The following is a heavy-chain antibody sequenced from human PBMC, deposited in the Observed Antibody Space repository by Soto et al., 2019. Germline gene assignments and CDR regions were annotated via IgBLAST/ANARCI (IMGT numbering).Heavy chain of an antibody. D-gene: IGHD3-9*01. V-gene: IGHV3-23*01. CDR1: GFTFSSYA. Sequence: EVQLLESGGGLVQPGGSLRLSCAASGFTFSSYAMSWVRQAPGKGLEWVSAISGSGGSTYYADSVKGRFTISRDNSKNTLYLQMNSLRAEDTAVYYCANGRYFDWLFRPFDYWGQGTLVTVSS. CDR2: ISGSGGST. CDR3: ANGRYFDWLFRPFDY. J-gene: IGHJ4*02.